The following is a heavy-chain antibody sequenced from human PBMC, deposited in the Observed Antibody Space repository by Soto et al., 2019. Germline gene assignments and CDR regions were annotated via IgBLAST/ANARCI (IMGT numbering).Heavy chain of an antibody. Sequence: SVKVSCKASGGTFSSYAISWVRQAPGQGLEWMGGIIPIFGTANYAQKFQGRVTITADKSTSTAYMELSSLRSEDTAVYYCAARYYYDSSGYLAPLDDWGQGTLVTVSS. J-gene: IGHJ4*02. CDR1: GGTFSSYA. CDR2: IIPIFGTA. V-gene: IGHV1-69*06. CDR3: AARYYYDSSGYLAPLDD. D-gene: IGHD3-22*01.